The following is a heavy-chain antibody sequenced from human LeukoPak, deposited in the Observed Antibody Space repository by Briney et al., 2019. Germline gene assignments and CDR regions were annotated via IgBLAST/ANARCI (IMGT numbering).Heavy chain of an antibody. CDR3: ARGRQGDCFDY. V-gene: IGHV4-34*01. Sequence: SETLSLTCAVYGGSFSGYYWSWIRQPPGKGLEWIGEINHSGSTNYNPSLKRRVTISVDTSKNQFSLKLSSVTAADTAVYYCARGRQGDCFDYWGQGTLVTVSS. CDR1: GGSFSGYY. CDR2: INHSGST. J-gene: IGHJ4*02.